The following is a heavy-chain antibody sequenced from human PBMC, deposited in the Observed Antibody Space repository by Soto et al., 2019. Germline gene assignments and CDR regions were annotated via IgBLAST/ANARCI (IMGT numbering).Heavy chain of an antibody. CDR3: ARASGFWSGYSLLYGMDV. V-gene: IGHV3-23*01. CDR1: GIIFSTFA. Sequence: GGSLRLSCTASGIIFSTFAMSCVRQAPGKGLEWVSGITGSGGITNYADSVKGRFTISRDNSKNTLYLQMNSLRVEDTAKYYGARASGFWSGYSLLYGMDVWGQGTKVTVSS. J-gene: IGHJ6*02. D-gene: IGHD3-3*01. CDR2: ITGSGGIT.